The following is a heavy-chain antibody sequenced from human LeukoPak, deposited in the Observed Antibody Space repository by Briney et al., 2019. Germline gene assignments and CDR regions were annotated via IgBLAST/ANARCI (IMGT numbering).Heavy chain of an antibody. CDR3: ARDQYWYLRGAFDI. CDR2: INHSGST. J-gene: IGHJ3*02. Sequence: SETLSLTCAVYGGSFSGYYWSWIRQPPGKGLEWIGEINHSGSTNYNPSLKSRVTISVDTSKNQFSLKLSSVTAADTAVYYCARDQYWYLRGAFDIWGQGTMVTVSS. D-gene: IGHD2-8*02. V-gene: IGHV4-34*01. CDR1: GGSFSGYY.